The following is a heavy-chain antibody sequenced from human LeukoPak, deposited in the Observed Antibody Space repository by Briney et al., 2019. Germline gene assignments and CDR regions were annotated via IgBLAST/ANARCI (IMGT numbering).Heavy chain of an antibody. Sequence: SETLSLTCTVSGGSISSYYWRWIRQPAGKGLEWIGRIYTSGSTNYNPSLKSRVTMSVDTSKNQFSLKLSSVTAADTAVYYCARDGMVYAPRYGMDVWGQGTTVTVSS. CDR3: ARDGMVYAPRYGMDV. CDR2: IYTSGST. D-gene: IGHD2-8*01. J-gene: IGHJ6*02. CDR1: GGSISSYY. V-gene: IGHV4-4*07.